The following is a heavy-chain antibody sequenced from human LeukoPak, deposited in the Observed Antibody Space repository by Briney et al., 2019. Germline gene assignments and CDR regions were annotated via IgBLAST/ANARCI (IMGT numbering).Heavy chain of an antibody. V-gene: IGHV3-64*04. J-gene: IGHJ4*02. Sequence: GGSLRLSCSASGFTFSSYAMHWVRQAPGKGLEYVSAISSNGGTTYYADSVKGRFTISRDNSKNTLYLQMNSLRAEDTAVYYCAKGYYDFWSGYSPFDYWGQGTLVTVSS. CDR1: GFTFSSYA. D-gene: IGHD3-3*01. CDR3: AKGYYDFWSGYSPFDY. CDR2: ISSNGGTT.